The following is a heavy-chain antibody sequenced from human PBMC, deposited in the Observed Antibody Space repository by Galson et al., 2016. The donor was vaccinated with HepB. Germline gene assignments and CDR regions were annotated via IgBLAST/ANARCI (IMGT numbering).Heavy chain of an antibody. D-gene: IGHD1-26*01. CDR3: ATPRDSSGSYFPPRD. Sequence: LRLSCAASGFTFQDYGMHWVRQAPGKGLEWVAVKSYDASHEYYADSVKGRFSISRDNSNNTLYLQMNSLRPEDTAVYFCATPRDSSGSYFPPRDWGQGTLVIVSS. J-gene: IGHJ4*02. V-gene: IGHV3-30*03. CDR2: KSYDASHE. CDR1: GFTFQDYG.